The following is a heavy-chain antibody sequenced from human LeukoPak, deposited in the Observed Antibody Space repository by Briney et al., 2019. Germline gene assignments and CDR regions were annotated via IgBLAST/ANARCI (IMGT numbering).Heavy chain of an antibody. Sequence: SETLSLTCTVSGGSISSSSYYWGWIRQPPGKGLEGIVSMYYSGSTYYNPSFKSRVTISVETSKTQFSLKLSSVTAADTAVYYCSRGVVVVAATDYWGQGTLVTVSS. CDR2: MYYSGST. CDR3: SRGVVVVAATDY. V-gene: IGHV4-39*01. J-gene: IGHJ4*02. D-gene: IGHD2-15*01. CDR1: GGSISSSSYY.